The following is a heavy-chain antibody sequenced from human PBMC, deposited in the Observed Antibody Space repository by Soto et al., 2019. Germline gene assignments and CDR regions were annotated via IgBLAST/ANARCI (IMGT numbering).Heavy chain of an antibody. D-gene: IGHD2-8*01. V-gene: IGHV4-31*03. CDR1: ASSLSSGIYS. J-gene: IGHJ4*02. CDR2: SDSSGIT. CDR3: ATKPNGLYYLEY. Sequence: PSETLSLTCSLFASSLSSGIYSWSWIRQQPGKGLEWIGYSDSSGITYYNPSLKSRVTRSVDMSKNQFSLRLSSVTAADTAVYYCATKPNGLYYLEYWGQGTLVTVSS.